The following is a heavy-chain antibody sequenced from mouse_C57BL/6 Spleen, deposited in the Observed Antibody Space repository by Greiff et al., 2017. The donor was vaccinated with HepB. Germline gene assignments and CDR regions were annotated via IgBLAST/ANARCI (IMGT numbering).Heavy chain of an antibody. CDR2: IYPRSGNT. CDR3: ARRRVYDYDGDY. CDR1: GYTFTSYG. J-gene: IGHJ2*01. Sequence: VKLMESGAELARPGASVKLSCKASGYTFTSYGISWVKQRTGQGLEWIGEIYPRSGNTYYNEKFKGKATLTADKSSSTAYMELRSLTSEDSAVYFCARRRVYDYDGDYWGQGTTLTVSS. D-gene: IGHD2-4*01. V-gene: IGHV1-81*01.